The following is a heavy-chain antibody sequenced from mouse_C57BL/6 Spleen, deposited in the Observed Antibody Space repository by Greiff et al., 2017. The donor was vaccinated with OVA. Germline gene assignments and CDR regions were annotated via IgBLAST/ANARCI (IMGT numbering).Heavy chain of an antibody. CDR3: ARNLIYYDYDEKDAMDY. CDR1: GYTFTDYN. CDR2: INPNNGGT. J-gene: IGHJ4*01. Sequence: EVKLQESGPELVKPGASVKIPCKASGYTFTDYNMDWVKQSHGKSLEWIGDINPNNGGTIYNQKFKGKATLTVDKSSSTAYMELRSLTSEDTAVYYCARNLIYYDYDEKDAMDYWGQGTSVTVSS. V-gene: IGHV1-18*01. D-gene: IGHD2-4*01.